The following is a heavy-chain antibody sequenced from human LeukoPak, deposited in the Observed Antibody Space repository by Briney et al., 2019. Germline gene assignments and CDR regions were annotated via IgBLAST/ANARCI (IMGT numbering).Heavy chain of an antibody. J-gene: IGHJ4*02. CDR3: ARDTLGEGEDANYAVYYFDY. V-gene: IGHV3-74*01. D-gene: IGHD3-10*01. Sequence: GGSLRLSCAASGFTFSSYWMHWVRQAPGRGLLWVSRINTVGSSTSYADSVKGRFTISRDNAKNSLYLQMNSLRAEDTAVYYCARDTLGEGEDANYAVYYFDYWGQGTPVTVSS. CDR1: GFTFSSYW. CDR2: INTVGSST.